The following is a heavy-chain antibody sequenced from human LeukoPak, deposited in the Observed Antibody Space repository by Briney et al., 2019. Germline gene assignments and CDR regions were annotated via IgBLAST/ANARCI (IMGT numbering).Heavy chain of an antibody. J-gene: IGHJ4*02. CDR3: ARASDSGDWHLGY. D-gene: IGHD2-21*02. Sequence: SETLSLTCTVSGVSVSSGSYYWSWLRQSPGKGLEWIGYVYDRGGTNYNPSLKSRAIISADTSKNQFSLKGTSVTAADTAVYYCARASDSGDWHLGYWGQGTLVTVSS. CDR2: VYDRGGT. V-gene: IGHV4-61*01. CDR1: GVSVSSGSYY.